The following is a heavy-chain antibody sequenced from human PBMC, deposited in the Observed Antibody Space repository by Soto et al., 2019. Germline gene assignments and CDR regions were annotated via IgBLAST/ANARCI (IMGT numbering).Heavy chain of an antibody. Sequence: SETLSLTCTVSGGSISSYYWSWIRQPPGKGLEWIGYIYYSGSTNYNPSLKSRVTISVDTSKNQFSLKLSSVTAADTAVYYCAREITGYSSSWVNNWFDPWGQGTLVTVSS. CDR3: AREITGYSSSWVNNWFDP. CDR1: GGSISSYY. D-gene: IGHD6-13*01. CDR2: IYYSGST. J-gene: IGHJ5*02. V-gene: IGHV4-59*01.